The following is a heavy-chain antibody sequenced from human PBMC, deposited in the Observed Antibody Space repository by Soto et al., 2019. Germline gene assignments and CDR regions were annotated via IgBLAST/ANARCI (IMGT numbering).Heavy chain of an antibody. V-gene: IGHV3-74*01. Sequence: GGSLILSCAASGFTFSSYWMHWVRQAPGKGLVWVSRINSDGSSTSYADSVKGRFTISRDNAKNTLYLQMNSLRAEDTAVYYCARLSYDFWSGYYPDYWGQGTLVTVSS. D-gene: IGHD3-3*01. CDR1: GFTFSSYW. CDR3: ARLSYDFWSGYYPDY. J-gene: IGHJ4*02. CDR2: INSDGSST.